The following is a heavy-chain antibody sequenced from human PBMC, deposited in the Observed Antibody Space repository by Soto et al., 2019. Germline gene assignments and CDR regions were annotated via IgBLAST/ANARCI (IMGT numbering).Heavy chain of an antibody. J-gene: IGHJ6*02. V-gene: IGHV4-38-2*02. Sequence: PSETLSLTCAVSGYSISSGYYWGWIRQPPGKGLEWIGSIYHSGSTYYNPSLKSRVTIPVDTSKNQFSLKLSSVTAADTAVYYCARDSARTYYYYGMDVWGQGTTVTVSS. D-gene: IGHD3-10*01. CDR3: ARDSARTYYYYGMDV. CDR2: IYHSGST. CDR1: GYSISSGYY.